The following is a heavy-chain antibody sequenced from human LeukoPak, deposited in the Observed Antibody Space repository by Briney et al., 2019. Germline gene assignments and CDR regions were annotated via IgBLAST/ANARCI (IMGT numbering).Heavy chain of an antibody. CDR2: IYSGGST. CDR3: ASGHSGSYLGGHFDY. Sequence: HAGGSLRLSCAASGFTVSSNYMSWVRQAPGKGLEWVSVIYSGGSTYYADSVKGRFTISRDNSKNTLYLQMNSLRAEDTAVYYCASGHSGSYLGGHFDYWGQGTLVTVSS. V-gene: IGHV3-66*01. J-gene: IGHJ4*02. CDR1: GFTVSSNY. D-gene: IGHD1-26*01.